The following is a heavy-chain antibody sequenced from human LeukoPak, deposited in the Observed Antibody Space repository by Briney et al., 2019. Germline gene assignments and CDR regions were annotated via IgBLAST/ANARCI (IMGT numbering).Heavy chain of an antibody. D-gene: IGHD3-16*01. V-gene: IGHV3-23*01. CDR2: ISGSGGST. CDR1: GFTFSSYA. J-gene: IGHJ4*02. Sequence: GGSLRLSCAASGFTFSSYAMSWVRQAPGKGLEWVSAISGSGGSTYYADSVKGRLTISRDNSKNTLYLQMNSLRAEDTAVYYCAKDLYPLRRPYYFDYWGQGTLVTVSS. CDR3: AKDLYPLRRPYYFDY.